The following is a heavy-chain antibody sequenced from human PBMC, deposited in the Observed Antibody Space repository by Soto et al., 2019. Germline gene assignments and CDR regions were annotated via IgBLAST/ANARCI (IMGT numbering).Heavy chain of an antibody. CDR3: AKKVNSGPGSQYFDY. CDR1: GFTFSSYW. CDR2: IKQDGSEK. V-gene: IGHV3-7*03. Sequence: GGSLRLSCAASGFTFSSYWMSWVRQAPGKGLEWVANIKQDGSEKYYVDSVKGRFTISRDNSKNTLLLQMNSLRAEDTAIYYCAKKVNSGPGSQYFDYWGQGTLVTVSS. J-gene: IGHJ4*02. D-gene: IGHD3-10*01.